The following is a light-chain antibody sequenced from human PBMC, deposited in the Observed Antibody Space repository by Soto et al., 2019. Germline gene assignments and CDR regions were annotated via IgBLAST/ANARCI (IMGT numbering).Light chain of an antibody. Sequence: EIVMTQSPAPLSVSPGERATLSCRARQSVSSYLAWYQQKPGQAPRLLIYAASNGAAGIPARFSGSGSGTDFTLTISSLEHQDFAVYCCQHRSNWPLTFGQGRKVDIK. CDR3: QHRSNWPLT. J-gene: IGKJ1*01. CDR1: QSVSSY. CDR2: AAS. V-gene: IGKV3-11*01.